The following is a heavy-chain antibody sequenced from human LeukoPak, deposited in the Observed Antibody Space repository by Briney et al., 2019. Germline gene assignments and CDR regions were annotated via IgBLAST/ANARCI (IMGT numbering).Heavy chain of an antibody. J-gene: IGHJ3*02. V-gene: IGHV3-30-3*01. CDR1: GFTSSSYA. Sequence: GGSLRLSCAASGFTSSSYAMHWVRQAPGKGLEWVAVISYDGSNKYYADSVKGRFTISRDNSKNTLYLQMNSLRAEDTAVYYCARARITEGSGAFDIWGQGTMVTVSS. CDR2: ISYDGSNK. D-gene: IGHD3-10*01. CDR3: ARARITEGSGAFDI.